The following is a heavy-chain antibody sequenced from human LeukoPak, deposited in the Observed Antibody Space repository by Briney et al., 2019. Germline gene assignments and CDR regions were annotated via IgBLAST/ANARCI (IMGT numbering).Heavy chain of an antibody. CDR3: ARDRGSGGLRAYSFDY. D-gene: IGHD2-15*01. Sequence: GGSLRLSCAASGFTVSSNYMSWVRQAPGKGLEWVSVIYSGGSTYYADSVKGRFTISRDNSKNTLYLQMNSLRAEDTAVYYCARDRGSGGLRAYSFDYWGQGTLVTVSS. CDR2: IYSGGST. CDR1: GFTVSSNY. J-gene: IGHJ4*02. V-gene: IGHV3-53*01.